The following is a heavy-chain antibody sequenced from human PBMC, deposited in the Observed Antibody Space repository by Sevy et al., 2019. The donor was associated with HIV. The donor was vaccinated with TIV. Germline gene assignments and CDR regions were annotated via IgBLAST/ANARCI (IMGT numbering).Heavy chain of an antibody. J-gene: IGHJ6*02. V-gene: IGHV3-23*01. D-gene: IGHD6-13*01. CDR2: ISGSGGST. CDR3: AKDGIAAARDYYGMDV. CDR1: GFTFSSYA. Sequence: GESLKISCAASGFTFSSYAMSWVRQAPGKGLEWVSAISGSGGSTYYADSVKGRFTISRDNSKNTRYLQMNSLRAEDTAVYYCAKDGIAAARDYYGMDVWGQGTTVTVSS.